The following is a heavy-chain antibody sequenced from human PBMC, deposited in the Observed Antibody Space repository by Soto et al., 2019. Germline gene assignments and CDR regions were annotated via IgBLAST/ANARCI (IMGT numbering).Heavy chain of an antibody. CDR1: GVTFSSYS. CDR2: ISSSSSYI. Sequence: PGGSLRLSCAASGVTFSSYSMNWVRQAPGKGLEWVSSISSSSSYIYYADSVKGRFTISRDNAKNSLYLQMSSLRAEDTAVYYCARENYDILTGPSLPNGMDVWGQGTTVTVSS. CDR3: ARENYDILTGPSLPNGMDV. V-gene: IGHV3-21*01. J-gene: IGHJ6*02. D-gene: IGHD3-9*01.